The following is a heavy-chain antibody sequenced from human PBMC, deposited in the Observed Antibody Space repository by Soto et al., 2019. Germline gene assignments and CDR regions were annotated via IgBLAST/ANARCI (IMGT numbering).Heavy chain of an antibody. CDR3: ARVRRDGYNSGPRDFDFEY. CDR2: INPSGGST. J-gene: IGHJ4*02. V-gene: IGHV1-46*03. Sequence: QVQLVQSGAEVKKPGASVQVSCKASGYTFTSYHMHWVRQAPGQGLEWMGIINPSGGSTSYAQKFPGRVTMTMDTSTSTVDMDLSSLRSEDTAVYYCARVRRDGYNSGPRDFDFEYWGQGTLVTVSS. CDR1: GYTFTSYH. D-gene: IGHD5-12*01.